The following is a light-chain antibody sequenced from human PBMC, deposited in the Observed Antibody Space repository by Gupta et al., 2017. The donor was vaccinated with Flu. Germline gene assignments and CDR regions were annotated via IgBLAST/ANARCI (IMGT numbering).Light chain of an antibody. J-gene: IGLJ2*01. V-gene: IGLV2-14*03. CDR2: EVS. Sequence: QSALTQPASVSESPGQSITISCTGSSTDVGGYNYVSWYQQHPGKAPKLIIYEVSHRPAGISGRFSGSKSGNTASLTISGPQDEDEADYYCDAYTGTSTLVFGGGTKLTVL. CDR3: DAYTGTSTLV. CDR1: STDVGGYNY.